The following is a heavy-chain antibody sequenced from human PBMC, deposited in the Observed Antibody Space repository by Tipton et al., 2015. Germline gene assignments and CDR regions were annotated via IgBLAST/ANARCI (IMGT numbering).Heavy chain of an antibody. V-gene: IGHV4-61*01. CDR2: ISYTDTT. D-gene: IGHD3-10*01. Sequence: TLSLTCNVSGGSVSSGNYYWSWIRQPPGKALEWIGYISYTDTTHYNPSLKSRVTISLDSSKNQFSLTLNSVTAADTAVYYCARHKDSGTYPLDYWGQGTLVTVSS. J-gene: IGHJ4*02. CDR3: ARHKDSGTYPLDY. CDR1: GGSVSSGNYY.